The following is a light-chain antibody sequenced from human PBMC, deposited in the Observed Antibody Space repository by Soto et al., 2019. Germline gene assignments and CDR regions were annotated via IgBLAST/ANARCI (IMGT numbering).Light chain of an antibody. J-gene: IGKJ1*01. Sequence: EIVLTQSPGTLSLSPGERATLSCRASQSVSSSYSGWQQQPPGPAHRLINHDASKRATGVPARFSGSASAKDFPITISRLAHEDSAVYCCQQRSNPRTFGQGTKVDIK. CDR2: DAS. V-gene: IGKV3D-20*02. CDR1: QSVSSSY. CDR3: QQRSNPRT.